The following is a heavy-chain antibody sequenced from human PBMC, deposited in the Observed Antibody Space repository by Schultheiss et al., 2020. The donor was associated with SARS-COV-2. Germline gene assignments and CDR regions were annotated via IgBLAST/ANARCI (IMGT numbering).Heavy chain of an antibody. J-gene: IGHJ5*02. CDR1: GGSISSGGYY. D-gene: IGHD1-26*01. CDR2: IYYSGST. Sequence: SETLSLTCTVSGGSISSGGYYWSWIRQHPGKGLEWIGYIYYSGSTYYSPSLKSRVTISVDTSKNQFSLKLSSVTAADTAVYYCARQYSGSYYGWFDPWGQGTLVTV. V-gene: IGHV4-31*03. CDR3: ARQYSGSYYGWFDP.